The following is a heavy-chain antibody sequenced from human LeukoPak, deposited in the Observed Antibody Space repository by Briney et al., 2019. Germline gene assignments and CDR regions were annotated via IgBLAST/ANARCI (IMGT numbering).Heavy chain of an antibody. D-gene: IGHD3-10*01. CDR2: ISSSLSYI. CDR1: GFTSSSYS. Sequence: GGSLRLSCAASGFTSSSYSMNWVRQAPGKGLEWVSSISSSLSYIYYADSVKGRFTISRDNAKNSLYLQMNSLRAEDTAVYYCARGGIPGITMVRGVIITWGQGTLVTVSS. J-gene: IGHJ5*02. V-gene: IGHV3-21*01. CDR3: ARGGIPGITMVRGVIIT.